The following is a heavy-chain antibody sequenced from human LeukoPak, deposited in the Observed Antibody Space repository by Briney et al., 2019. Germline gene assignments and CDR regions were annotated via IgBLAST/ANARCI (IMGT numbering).Heavy chain of an antibody. Sequence: GGSLRLSCAASGFTFSSYSMNWVRQAQGKGLEWVSSISSSSSYIYYADSVKGRFTISRDNAKNSLYLQMNSLRAEDTAVYYCARDVDTAMVPHFDYWGQGTLVTVSS. CDR1: GFTFSSYS. CDR2: ISSSSSYI. V-gene: IGHV3-21*01. D-gene: IGHD5-18*01. CDR3: ARDVDTAMVPHFDY. J-gene: IGHJ4*02.